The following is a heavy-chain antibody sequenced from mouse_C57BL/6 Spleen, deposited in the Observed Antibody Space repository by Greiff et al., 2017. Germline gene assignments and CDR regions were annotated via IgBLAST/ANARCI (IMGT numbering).Heavy chain of an antibody. CDR3: ARDLEFAY. CDR1: GFTFSSYA. Sequence: EVHLVESGGGLVKPGGSLKLSCAASGFTFSSYAMSWVRQTPDKRLEWVATISDGGSYTYYPDNVKGRFTISRDDAKNNLYLQMSHLKSEDTAIYYCARDLEFAYRGQGTLVPVSA. CDR2: ISDGGSYT. J-gene: IGHJ3*01. V-gene: IGHV5-4*01.